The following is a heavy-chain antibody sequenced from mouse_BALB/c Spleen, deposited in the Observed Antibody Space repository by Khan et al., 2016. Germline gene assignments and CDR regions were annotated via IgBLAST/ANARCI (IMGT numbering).Heavy chain of an antibody. CDR3: ARYYRAAMDY. CDR2: IYPGDGDT. V-gene: IGHV1-80*01. J-gene: IGHJ4*01. D-gene: IGHD2-14*01. CDR1: GYAFSSYW. Sequence: QVQLQQSGAELVRPGSSVKISCKASGYAFSSYWMNWVKQRPGQGLEWIGQIYPGDGDTNYNGKFKGKATLTADKSSSTAYMQRSSLTSEDSAVYFCARYYRAAMDYWGQGTSVTVPS.